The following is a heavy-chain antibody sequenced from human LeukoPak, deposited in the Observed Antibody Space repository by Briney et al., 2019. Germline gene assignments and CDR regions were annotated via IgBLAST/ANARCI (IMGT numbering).Heavy chain of an antibody. CDR3: ARRYCSSTICYWFDP. CDR1: GYSFTKYY. D-gene: IGHD2-2*01. CDR2: VNPNSGGT. Sequence: AAVKVSCKAAGYSFTKYYMHWVRQAPGQGLEWMGWVNPNSGGTNYAQKFQGRVTITNDTSISTAYMGLSGLRSDDTAVYYCARRYCSSTICYWFDPWGQGTLVTVSS. V-gene: IGHV1-2*02. J-gene: IGHJ5*02.